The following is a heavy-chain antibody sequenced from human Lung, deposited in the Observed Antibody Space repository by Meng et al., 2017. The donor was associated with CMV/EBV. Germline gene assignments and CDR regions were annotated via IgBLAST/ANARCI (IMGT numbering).Heavy chain of an antibody. Sequence: GGSXRLXCAASGFTFSSYGMHWVRQAPGKGLEGVAFIRYDGKNEYYADSVKGRFSISRDDSKNTLYLQMNSLRPEDTAVYYCAKETGSISGGYYYYGIDVWXQGTTVTVSS. V-gene: IGHV3-30*02. CDR2: IRYDGKNE. J-gene: IGHJ6*02. CDR3: AKETGSISGGYYYYGIDV. CDR1: GFTFSSYG. D-gene: IGHD3-3*01.